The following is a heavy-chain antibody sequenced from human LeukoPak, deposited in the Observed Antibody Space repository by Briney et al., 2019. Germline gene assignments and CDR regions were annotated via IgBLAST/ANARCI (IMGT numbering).Heavy chain of an antibody. Sequence: DSIQGRFTISRDNAENSLYLQMNSLRAEDTAVYYCARGLGGVRGVYFDYWGQGTLVTVSS. D-gene: IGHD3-10*01. J-gene: IGHJ4*02. CDR3: ARGLGGVRGVYFDY. V-gene: IGHV3-21*06.